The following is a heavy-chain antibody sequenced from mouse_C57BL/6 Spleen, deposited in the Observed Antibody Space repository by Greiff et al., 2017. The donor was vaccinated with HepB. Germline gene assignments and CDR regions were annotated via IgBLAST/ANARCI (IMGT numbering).Heavy chain of an antibody. CDR3: AIGNWDEGAWFAY. V-gene: IGHV1-74*01. Sequence: QQPGAALVKPWASVKVSCKASGYTFTSYWMHWVKQRPGQGLEWIGRIHPSDSDTNYNQKFKGKATLTVDKSSSTAYMQLSSLTSEDSAVYYCAIGNWDEGAWFAYWGQGTLVTVSA. J-gene: IGHJ3*01. D-gene: IGHD4-1*01. CDR1: GYTFTSYW. CDR2: IHPSDSDT.